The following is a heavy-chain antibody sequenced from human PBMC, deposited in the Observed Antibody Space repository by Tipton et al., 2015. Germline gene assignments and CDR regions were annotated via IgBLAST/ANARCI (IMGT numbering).Heavy chain of an antibody. J-gene: IGHJ4*02. V-gene: IGHV4-31*03. CDR1: GGSISSGKYY. Sequence: TLSLTCTVSGGSISSGKYYWSWIRQHPGRGLEWIGYIYYSGSTYCNPSLKSRVTISVDTSKSQFSLKLSSVTAADTAVYYCARVPFDYFDYWGQGILVTVSS. CDR2: IYYSGST. CDR3: ARVPFDYFDY.